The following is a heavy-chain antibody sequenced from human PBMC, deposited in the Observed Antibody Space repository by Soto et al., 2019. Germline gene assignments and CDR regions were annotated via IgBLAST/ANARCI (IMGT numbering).Heavy chain of an antibody. CDR2: INDDGIST. CDR1: GFTFSMDW. CDR3: TRGPRSTSTGTGAF. Sequence: GGSLRLSCAASGFTFSMDWMHWVRQVPGKGPEWVSRINDDGISTNYADSVKGRFTISRDNAKNTLYLQMNALRVEDTAVYYCTRGPRSTSTGTGAFWGQGTLVTVSS. V-gene: IGHV3-74*01. D-gene: IGHD1-1*01. J-gene: IGHJ4*02.